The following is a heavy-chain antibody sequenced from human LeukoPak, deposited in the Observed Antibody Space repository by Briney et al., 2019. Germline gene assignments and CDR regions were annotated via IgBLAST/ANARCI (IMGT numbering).Heavy chain of an antibody. Sequence: SETLSLTCTVSGGSVSSGSYYWSWIRQPPGKGLEWIGYIYYSGSTSYNPSLKSRVTISVDTSKNQFSLKLSSVTAADTAVYYCAREGAGSGSFEDYYYYGMDVWGKGTTVTVSS. D-gene: IGHD3-10*01. J-gene: IGHJ6*04. CDR3: AREGAGSGSFEDYYYYGMDV. V-gene: IGHV4-61*01. CDR1: GGSVSSGSYY. CDR2: IYYSGST.